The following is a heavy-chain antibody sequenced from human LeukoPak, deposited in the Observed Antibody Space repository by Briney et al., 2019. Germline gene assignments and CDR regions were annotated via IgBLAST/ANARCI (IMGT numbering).Heavy chain of an antibody. CDR3: ARDDNYYDSSGYLDY. CDR2: INHSGST. CDR1: GGSFSGYY. J-gene: IGHJ4*02. V-gene: IGHV4-34*01. D-gene: IGHD3-22*01. Sequence: SETLSLTCAVYGGSFSGYYWSRIRQPPGKGLEWIGEINHSGSTNYNPSLKSRVTISVDTSKNQFSLKLSSVTAADTAVYYCARDDNYYDSSGYLDYWGQGTLVTVSS.